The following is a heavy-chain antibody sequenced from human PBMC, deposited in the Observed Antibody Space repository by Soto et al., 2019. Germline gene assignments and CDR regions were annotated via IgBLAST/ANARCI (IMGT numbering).Heavy chain of an antibody. CDR3: ARGNPMWLQLWYFDL. J-gene: IGHJ2*01. CDR2: IIPIFGTV. CDR1: GGTFSNYP. D-gene: IGHD5-12*01. Sequence: QVQLVQSGAEVKKPGSSVKVSCKASGGTFSNYPISWVRQAPGQGLEWMGGIIPIFGTVNYAQKFQGRVTITADESTSTAYMELSSLISEDTAVYYCARGNPMWLQLWYFDLWGRGTLVTVSS. V-gene: IGHV1-69*12.